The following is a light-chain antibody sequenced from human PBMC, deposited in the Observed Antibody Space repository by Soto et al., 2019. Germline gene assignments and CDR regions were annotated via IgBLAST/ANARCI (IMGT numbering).Light chain of an antibody. CDR3: ASYTPSSPYV. CDR2: DVS. CDR1: SSDVGGYSY. Sequence: QSALTQPASVSGSPGQSIAISCTGTSSDVGGYSYVSWYQQQPGKAPKLVISDVSNRPSGVSDRFSGSKSGNTASLTISGLQTEDEADYYCASYTPSSPYVFGTGTKVTVL. V-gene: IGLV2-14*01. J-gene: IGLJ1*01.